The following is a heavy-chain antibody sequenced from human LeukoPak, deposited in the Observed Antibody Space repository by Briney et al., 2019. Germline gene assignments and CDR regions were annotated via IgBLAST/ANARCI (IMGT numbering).Heavy chain of an antibody. CDR1: GGSISSYY. J-gene: IGHJ4*02. V-gene: IGHV4-59*08. Sequence: SETLSLTCTVSGGSISSYYWSWIRQPPGRGLEWIAYIYYSGSANYNPSLKSRVTISVDTSKNPFSLNLSSVTAADTAVYYCARSSLRYFAWTLRGSRFDYWGQGTLVTVSS. CDR3: ARSSLRYFAWTLRGSRFDY. CDR2: IYYSGSA. D-gene: IGHD3-9*01.